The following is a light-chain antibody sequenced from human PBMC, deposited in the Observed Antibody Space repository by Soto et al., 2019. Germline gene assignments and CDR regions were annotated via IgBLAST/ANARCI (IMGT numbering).Light chain of an antibody. V-gene: IGLV2-11*01. CDR2: DVS. Sequence: QSALTQPRSVSGSPGQSVTISCTGTSSDVGGYNYVSWYQQHPGKAPKVMIYDVSKRPSGVPDRFSGSKSGNTASLTISGLQAEDAAEYHCCSFAGSDTAVFGGGTKVTVL. CDR1: SSDVGGYNY. CDR3: CSFAGSDTAV. J-gene: IGLJ2*01.